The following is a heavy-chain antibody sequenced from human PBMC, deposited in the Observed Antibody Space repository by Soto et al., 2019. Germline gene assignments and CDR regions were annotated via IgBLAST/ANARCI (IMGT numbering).Heavy chain of an antibody. CDR2: LSPKSGGT. J-gene: IGHJ4*02. CDR3: ARGPRTQRWCPNVY. V-gene: IGHV1-2*02. Sequence: QVQLVQSGAEVQKPGTSVKVSCQASGYTFSDYYLHWLRQAPGQGLDWMGWLSPKSGGTHYAPKFEGRVTLTTDTSISTVFMELSRLTSDDTAFYYCARGPRTQRWCPNVYWGQATLVTVSS. D-gene: IGHD2-21*01. CDR1: GYTFSDYY.